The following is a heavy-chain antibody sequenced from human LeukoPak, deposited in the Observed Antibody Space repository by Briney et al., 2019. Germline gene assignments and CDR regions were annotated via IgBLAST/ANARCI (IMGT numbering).Heavy chain of an antibody. V-gene: IGHV3-74*01. CDR3: ARPRSSSWEFDY. CDR1: GFTFSSYW. J-gene: IGHJ4*02. D-gene: IGHD6-13*01. CDR2: INSDGSST. Sequence: PGGSLRLSCAASGFTFSSYWMHWVRQAPGKGLVWVSRINSDGSSTSYADSVKGRFTISRDNAKNSLYLQMNSLRAEDTAVYYCARPRSSSWEFDYWGQGTLVTVSS.